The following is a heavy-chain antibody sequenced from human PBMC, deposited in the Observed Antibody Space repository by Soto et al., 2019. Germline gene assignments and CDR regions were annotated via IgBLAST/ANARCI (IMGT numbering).Heavy chain of an antibody. V-gene: IGHV1-46*01. CDR2: INPDGGST. J-gene: IGHJ4*02. CDR1: GYLFMDYY. Sequence: QVQLVQSGAEVKKPGASMKISCKASGYLFMDYYIHWLRQAPGQGLEWVGVINPDGGSTSYAQRFTGILTVGADTSTSTVFLDLNSVTVDDTACYFWVRDPRSWNYVGFWDYWGQGTLVTVST. D-gene: IGHD3-16*01. CDR3: VRDPRSWNYVGFWDY.